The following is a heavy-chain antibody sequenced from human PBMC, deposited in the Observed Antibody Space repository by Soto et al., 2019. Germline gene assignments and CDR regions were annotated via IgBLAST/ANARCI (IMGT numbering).Heavy chain of an antibody. Sequence: GVSLRLSCAASRFTFSSYAMSWVRKAPGKGLEWVSAISGSGGRTFYADSVKGRFTTSRDNSKNTLYLQMNSLRDEDTAVYYCAKGVDFSYYGMDVWGQGTTVTVS. CDR3: AKGVDFSYYGMDV. CDR2: ISGSGGRT. V-gene: IGHV3-23*01. D-gene: IGHD3-3*01. CDR1: RFTFSSYA. J-gene: IGHJ6*02.